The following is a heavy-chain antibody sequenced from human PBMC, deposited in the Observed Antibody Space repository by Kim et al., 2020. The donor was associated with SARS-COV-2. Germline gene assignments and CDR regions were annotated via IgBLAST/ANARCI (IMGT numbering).Heavy chain of an antibody. CDR3: AREGLLEWLSDYYYYGMDV. CDR2: IYYSGST. D-gene: IGHD3-3*01. V-gene: IGHV4-31*03. J-gene: IGHJ6*02. Sequence: SETLSLTCTVSGGSISSGGYYWSWIRQHPGKGLEWIGYIYYSGSTYYNPSLKSRVTISVDTSKNQFSLKLSSVTAADTAVYYCAREGLLEWLSDYYYYGMDVWGQGTTVTVSS. CDR1: GGSISSGGYY.